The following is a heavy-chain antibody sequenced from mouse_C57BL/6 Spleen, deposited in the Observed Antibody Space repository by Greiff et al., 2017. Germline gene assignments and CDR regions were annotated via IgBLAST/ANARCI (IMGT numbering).Heavy chain of an antibody. V-gene: IGHV1-22*01. D-gene: IGHD1-1*01. CDR1: GYTFTDYN. Sequence: EVQLQESGPELVKPGASVKMSCKASGYTFTDYNMHWVKQSHGKSLEWIGYINPNNGGTSYNQKFKGKATLTVNKSSSTAYMELRSLTSEDSAVYYCARVDYYGSSSYAMDYWGQGTSVTVSS. J-gene: IGHJ4*01. CDR3: ARVDYYGSSSYAMDY. CDR2: INPNNGGT.